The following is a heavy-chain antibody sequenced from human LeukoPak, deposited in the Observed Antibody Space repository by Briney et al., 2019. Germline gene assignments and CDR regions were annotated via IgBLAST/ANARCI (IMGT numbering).Heavy chain of an antibody. CDR1: GFTFDDYA. CDR2: ISWNSARI. Sequence: PGRSLRLSCAASGFTFDDYAMHWVRQAPGKGLEWLSGISWNSARIGYADSVKGRFTISRDNAKNSLYLQMNSLRAEDTALYYCAKSEGPSGSYFLFGYWGQGTLVTVSS. V-gene: IGHV3-9*01. D-gene: IGHD1-26*01. CDR3: AKSEGPSGSYFLFGY. J-gene: IGHJ4*02.